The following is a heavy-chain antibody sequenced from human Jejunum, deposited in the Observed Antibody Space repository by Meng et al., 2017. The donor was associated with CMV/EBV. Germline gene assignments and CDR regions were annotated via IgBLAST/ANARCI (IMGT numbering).Heavy chain of an antibody. CDR3: ARGFWDIVVIPASTSTWDY. CDR2: IKQDGSDK. D-gene: IGHD2-2*01. Sequence: SCWVGWVRRAPGKGLEWVANIKQDGSDKYYVDSVKGRFTISRDSAKNSLYLLMNSLRAEDTAVYYCARGFWDIVVIPASTSTWDYWGQGTLVTVSS. J-gene: IGHJ4*02. V-gene: IGHV3-7*01. CDR1: SCW.